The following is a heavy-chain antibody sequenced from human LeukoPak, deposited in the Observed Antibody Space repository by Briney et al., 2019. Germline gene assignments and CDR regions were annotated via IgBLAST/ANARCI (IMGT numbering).Heavy chain of an antibody. J-gene: IGHJ4*02. Sequence: GGPLRLSCAASGFTFSNYWMSWVRQAPGKGLEWVANIKQDGSEKYFVDSVKGRFTISRDNAKNSLYLQMNSLRAEDTAVYYCARDQLHETPLDYWGQGTLVTASS. CDR2: IKQDGSEK. CDR1: GFTFSNYW. D-gene: IGHD2-21*01. CDR3: ARDQLHETPLDY. V-gene: IGHV3-7*01.